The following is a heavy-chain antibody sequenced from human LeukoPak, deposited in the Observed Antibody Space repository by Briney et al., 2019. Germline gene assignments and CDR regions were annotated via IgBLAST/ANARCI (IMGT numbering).Heavy chain of an antibody. V-gene: IGHV3-74*01. D-gene: IGHD1-7*01. Sequence: PGGSLRLSCAASGFTFSSYAMSWVRQAPGKGLEWVSHVNSDGSGTDYADSVKGRFTISRDNAKNSLYLQMNSLRAEDTALYYCARAGLYNWNYEGTAYFDYWGQGTLVTVSS. CDR2: VNSDGSGT. CDR3: ARAGLYNWNYEGTAYFDY. J-gene: IGHJ4*02. CDR1: GFTFSSYA.